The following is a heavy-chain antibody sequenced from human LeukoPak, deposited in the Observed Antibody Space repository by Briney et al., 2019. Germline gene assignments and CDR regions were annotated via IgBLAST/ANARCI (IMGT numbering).Heavy chain of an antibody. D-gene: IGHD4-17*01. CDR1: GFTFSRYD. CDR2: IGDTGEST. Sequence: PGGSLRLSCAASGFTFSRYDMSWVRQAPGKGLEWVSGIGDTGESTYYVDSVKGRFTISRDNSKNTLYLQMNSLRAEDTAVYHCAKERTETTAYFDYWGQGTLVTVSS. J-gene: IGHJ4*02. V-gene: IGHV3-23*01. CDR3: AKERTETTAYFDY.